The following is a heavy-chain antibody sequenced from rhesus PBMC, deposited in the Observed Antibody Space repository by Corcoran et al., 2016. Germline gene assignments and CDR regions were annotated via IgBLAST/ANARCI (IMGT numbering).Heavy chain of an antibody. V-gene: IGHV3-186*02. CDR1: GFTFSDYA. CDR3: TTGINIGVDRCDV. J-gene: IGHJ5-1*01. Sequence: EVQLVESGGGLVQPGGSLRLSCAASGFTFSDYAMSWVRQASGKGLEWVGYIRSKYNNYATEYAASVKGRLTISRDDSKNTLYLQMSSLKTEDTAVYYCTTGINIGVDRCDVWGPGVLVTVSS. D-gene: IGHD5-42*01. CDR2: IRSKYNNYAT.